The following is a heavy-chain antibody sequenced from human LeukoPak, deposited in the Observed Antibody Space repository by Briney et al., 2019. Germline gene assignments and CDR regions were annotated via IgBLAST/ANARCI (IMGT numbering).Heavy chain of an antibody. D-gene: IGHD3-3*01. J-gene: IGHJ5*02. CDR3: AKAYRGRITIFGVAPNWFDP. CDR1: GFTFSSYA. CDR2: ISGSGGST. V-gene: IGHV3-23*01. Sequence: GGSLRLSCAASGFTFSSYAMSWVRQAPGKGLEWVSAISGSGGSTYYADSVEGRFTISRDNSKNTLYLQMNSLRAEDTAVYYCAKAYRGRITIFGVAPNWFDPWGQGTLVTVSS.